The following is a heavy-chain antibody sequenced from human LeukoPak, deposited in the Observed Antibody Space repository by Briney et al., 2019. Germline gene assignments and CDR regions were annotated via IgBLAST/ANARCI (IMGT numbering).Heavy chain of an antibody. J-gene: IGHJ4*02. CDR2: INPNSGVT. Sequence: ASVKVSFKASGYTFTGYYMHWVRQAPGQGLEWMGWINPNSGVTNYAQKFQGRVTMTRDTSIGTAYMELSSLRSDDTAVYYCARDPCHYWGQGTLVTVSS. CDR1: GYTFTGYY. V-gene: IGHV1-2*02. CDR3: ARDPCHY.